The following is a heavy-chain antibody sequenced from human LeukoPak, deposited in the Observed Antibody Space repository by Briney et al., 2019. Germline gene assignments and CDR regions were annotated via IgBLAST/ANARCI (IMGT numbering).Heavy chain of an antibody. J-gene: IGHJ4*02. CDR3: ARHVHVSMIFAILSDYFDY. V-gene: IGHV4-34*01. CDR1: GRSLSGYS. CDR2: INLSGST. Sequence: SETLSLTCAVYGRSLSGYSWSWIRQAPGKGLEWVGEINLSGSTSYNPSFKSRVTVSTDTSKNQFSLKMTSVTAADTAVYYCARHVHVSMIFAILSDYFDYWGRGTLVTVSS. D-gene: IGHD3-22*01.